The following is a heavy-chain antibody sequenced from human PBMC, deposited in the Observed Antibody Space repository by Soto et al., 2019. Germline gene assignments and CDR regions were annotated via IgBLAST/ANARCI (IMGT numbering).Heavy chain of an antibody. V-gene: IGHV3-30-3*01. Sequence: VGSLRLSCAASGFTFSSYAMHWVRQAPGKGLEWVAVISYGGSNKYYADSVKGRFTISRDNSKNTLYLQMNSLRLEDTAVYYCARPLWRDDYNWGYFDLWGRGTLVT. J-gene: IGHJ2*01. D-gene: IGHD4-4*01. CDR3: ARPLWRDDYNWGYFDL. CDR1: GFTFSSYA. CDR2: ISYGGSNK.